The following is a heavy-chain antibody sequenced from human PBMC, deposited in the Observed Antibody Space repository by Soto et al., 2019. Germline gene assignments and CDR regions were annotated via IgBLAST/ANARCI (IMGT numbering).Heavy chain of an antibody. V-gene: IGHV4-30-4*01. D-gene: IGHD5-12*01. CDR2: LYYSGRT. CDR1: GGSISSGDYY. Sequence: QVQLQESGPGLVKPSQTLSLTCTVSGGSISSGDYYWSWIRQPPRKGLEWIGYLYYSGRTYYTPSLTSRVTISPDTSKNQFSLTLSSMSAADAAAYFCARLLNGYNLEFDYWGQGTHVTVSS. J-gene: IGHJ4*02. CDR3: ARLLNGYNLEFDY.